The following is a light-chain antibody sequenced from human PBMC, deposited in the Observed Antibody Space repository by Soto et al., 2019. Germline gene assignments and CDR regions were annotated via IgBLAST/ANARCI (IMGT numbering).Light chain of an antibody. CDR1: SSNIRYNY. V-gene: IGLV1-47*01. CDR3: AAWDDGLSGPL. CDR2: GND. Sequence: QSVLTQPPSASGTPGQTVTISCSGSSSNIRYNYVFWYQQFPGAAPKVLIYGNDQRPSGVPDRFSASKSGTSASLAISGLRSEDEADYYCAAWDDGLSGPLFGGGTKLTVL. J-gene: IGLJ3*02.